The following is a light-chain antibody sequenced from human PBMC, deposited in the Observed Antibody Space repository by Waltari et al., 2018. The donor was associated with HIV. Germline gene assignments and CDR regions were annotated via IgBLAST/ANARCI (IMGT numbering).Light chain of an antibody. CDR1: QSVFYSSNNKDD. J-gene: IGKJ4*01. V-gene: IGKV4-1*01. CDR3: HQYFNTPLT. CDR2: WAS. Sequence: IVMTQSPDSLSVSLGGRAPINCTSSQSVFYSSNNKDDLAWYQVRPGQPPNLLIYWASTRESGVSDRFSGSVSGTNFTLTITSLQAEDVATYYCHQYFNTPLTFGGGTTVEI.